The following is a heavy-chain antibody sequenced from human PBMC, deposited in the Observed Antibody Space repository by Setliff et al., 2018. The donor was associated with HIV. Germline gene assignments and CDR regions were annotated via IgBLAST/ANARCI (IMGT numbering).Heavy chain of an antibody. CDR2: IIPIYGTP. CDR1: GGTFSSYS. V-gene: IGHV1-69*13. J-gene: IGHJ6*02. CDR3: ARGDYGSGSYYPYYFYYGMDV. Sequence: SVKVSCKASGGTFSSYSINWVRQAPGQGLEWMGGIIPIYGTPIYAQKFQGRVTITANESTSTAYMELSSLRSEDTAVYYCARGDYGSGSYYPYYFYYGMDVWGQGTTVTVSS. D-gene: IGHD3-10*01.